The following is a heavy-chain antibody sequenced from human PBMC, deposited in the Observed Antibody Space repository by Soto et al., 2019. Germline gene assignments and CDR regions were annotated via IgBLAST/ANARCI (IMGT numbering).Heavy chain of an antibody. V-gene: IGHV4-4*02. Sequence: QVQLQESVPGLVKPSGTLSLTCAVSGVSISSSQWWSWVRQPPGKGLEWIGEIYHNGRTNYNPSLKSRLTMSLDRSKNQVSLRLTSVTAADAATYYCGRTQDYVYGVDVWGQGTTVTVSS. CDR1: GVSISSSQW. CDR3: GRTQDYVYGVDV. CDR2: IYHNGRT. J-gene: IGHJ6*02.